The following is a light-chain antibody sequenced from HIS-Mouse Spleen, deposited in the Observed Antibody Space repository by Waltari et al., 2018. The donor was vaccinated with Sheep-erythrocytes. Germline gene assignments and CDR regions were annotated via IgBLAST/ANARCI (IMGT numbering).Light chain of an antibody. CDR2: QDS. CDR3: QAWDSSTAWV. J-gene: IGLJ3*02. CDR1: KLGDKY. V-gene: IGLV3-1*01. Sequence: SYELTQPPSVSVSPGQTASITCSGDKLGDKYACWYQQKPGQSPVLVIYQDSKRPSGIPERFSGSNSGKTATLTISGTQAMDEAVYYCQAWDSSTAWVFGGGTKLTVL.